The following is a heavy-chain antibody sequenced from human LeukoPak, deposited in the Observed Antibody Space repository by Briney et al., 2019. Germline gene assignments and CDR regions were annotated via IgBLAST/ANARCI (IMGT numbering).Heavy chain of an antibody. D-gene: IGHD6-19*01. J-gene: IGHJ4*02. V-gene: IGHV3-74*01. Sequence: GGSLRLSCAASGFTFSNYWMHWVRHAPGKGLVWVSLINTDGSILNYADSVKGRVTISRDNARNTLYLQMNSLRAEDSAVYYCARSMGIAVSRNSNFDYWGQGILVTVSS. CDR2: INTDGSIL. CDR3: ARSMGIAVSRNSNFDY. CDR1: GFTFSNYW.